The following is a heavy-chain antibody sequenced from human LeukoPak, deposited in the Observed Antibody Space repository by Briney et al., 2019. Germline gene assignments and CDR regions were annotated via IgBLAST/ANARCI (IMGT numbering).Heavy chain of an antibody. D-gene: IGHD5-18*01. V-gene: IGHV3-30*03. CDR3: ARDGAPRGYSYGYFDY. J-gene: IGHJ4*02. CDR1: GFTFSSYG. Sequence: GGSLRLSCAASGFTFSSYGVHWVRQAPGKGLEWVAVISYDGSNKYYADSVKGRFTISRDNSKNTLYLQMNSLRAEDTAVYYCARDGAPRGYSYGYFDYWGQGTLVTVSS. CDR2: ISYDGSNK.